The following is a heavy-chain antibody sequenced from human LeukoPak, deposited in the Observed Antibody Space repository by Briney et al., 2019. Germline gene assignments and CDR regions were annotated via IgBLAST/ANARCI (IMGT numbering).Heavy chain of an antibody. CDR2: TYYRSKWYN. CDR1: GDSVSSNSAA. D-gene: IGHD1-26*01. V-gene: IGHV6-1*01. CDR3: ARDSIGPHGIVERPHFDY. Sequence: SQTLSLTCAISGDSVSSNSAAWNWIRQSPSRGLEWLGRTYYRSKWYNDYAVSVKSRITINPDTSKNRFSLQLNSVTPEDTAVYYCARDSIGPHGIVERPHFDYWGQGTLVTVSS. J-gene: IGHJ4*02.